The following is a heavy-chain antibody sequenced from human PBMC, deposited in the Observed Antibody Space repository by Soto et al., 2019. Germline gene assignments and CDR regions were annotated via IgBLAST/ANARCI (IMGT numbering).Heavy chain of an antibody. Sequence: GASVKVSCKTSGYSFTKYGLHWVRQAPGQRLEWMGWINPGNGDTKYSQKFQGRVTITRDTSATTAYMELSSLRSEDSAVLYCARTDCSSTSCYNYYYYGMDVWGQGTTVTVS. J-gene: IGHJ6*02. CDR3: ARTDCSSTSCYNYYYYGMDV. CDR1: GYSFTKYG. CDR2: INPGNGDT. V-gene: IGHV1-3*01. D-gene: IGHD2-2*01.